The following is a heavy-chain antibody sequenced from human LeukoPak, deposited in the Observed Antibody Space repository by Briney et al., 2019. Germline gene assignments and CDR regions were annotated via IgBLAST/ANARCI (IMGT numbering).Heavy chain of an antibody. CDR1: GFTFNNYW. V-gene: IGHV3-7*01. J-gene: IGHJ6*03. Sequence: PGRSLRLSCATSGFTFNNYWMTWARQAPGKGLEWVASIREDGSETYYLESVKGRFTISRDNAKNSLYLQMNSLRAEDTAVYYCARGSAMVYYYMDVWGKGTTVTISS. CDR3: ARGSAMVYYYMDV. D-gene: IGHD5-18*01. CDR2: IREDGSET.